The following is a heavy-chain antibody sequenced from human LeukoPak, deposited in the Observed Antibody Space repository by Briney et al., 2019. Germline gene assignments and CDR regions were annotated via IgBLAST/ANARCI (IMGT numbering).Heavy chain of an antibody. D-gene: IGHD3-3*01. J-gene: IGHJ3*02. V-gene: IGHV3-74*01. CDR1: GFTFSIYW. CDR2: INSDGSNT. CDR3: ARDEDWSGYYGAFDI. Sequence: PGGSLRLSCAASGFTFSIYWMHWVRQAPGKGLVWVSRINSDGSNTSYADSVKGRFTISRDNAKNTLYLQMNSLRAEDTAVYYCARDEDWSGYYGAFDIWGQGTMVTVSS.